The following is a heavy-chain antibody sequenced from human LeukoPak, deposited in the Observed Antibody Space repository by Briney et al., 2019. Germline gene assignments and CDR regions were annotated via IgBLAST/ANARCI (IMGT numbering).Heavy chain of an antibody. Sequence: GGSLRLSCAASGFTFSDYYMSWIRQAPGKGLEWVSYISSSSSYTNYADSVKGRFTISRDNAKNSLYLQMNSLRAEDTAVYYCARALLVSGGYSGSDYWGQGTLVTVSS. V-gene: IGHV3-11*05. J-gene: IGHJ4*02. CDR1: GFTFSDYY. D-gene: IGHD1-26*01. CDR2: ISSSSSYT. CDR3: ARALLVSGGYSGSDY.